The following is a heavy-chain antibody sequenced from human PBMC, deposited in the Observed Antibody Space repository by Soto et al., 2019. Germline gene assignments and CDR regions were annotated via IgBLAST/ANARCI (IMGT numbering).Heavy chain of an antibody. Sequence: ASVKVSCKASGYTFTSYYMHWVRQAPGQGLEWMGIINPSGGSTSYAQKFQGRVTMTRDTSTSTVYMELSSLRSEDTAVYYCSTDSYTDLTVVRLDNWGHGILVTVSS. J-gene: IGHJ4*01. D-gene: IGHD3-22*01. CDR1: GYTFTSYY. CDR2: INPSGGST. CDR3: STDSYTDLTVVRLDN. V-gene: IGHV1-46*01.